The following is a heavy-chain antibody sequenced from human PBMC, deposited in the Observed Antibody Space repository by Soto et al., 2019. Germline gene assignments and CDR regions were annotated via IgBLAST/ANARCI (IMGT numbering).Heavy chain of an antibody. J-gene: IGHJ4*02. CDR2: INPNNGDT. V-gene: IGHV1-2*02. CDR1: GGTSSSYA. D-gene: IGHD5-12*01. Sequence: ASVKVSCKASGGTSSSYAISWVRQAPGQGLEWMGWINPNNGDTHYARKLQGRVTMTRDTSTSTAYMEMSSLTFDDTAVYYCARHSGYDYVFDYWGQGTLVTVSS. CDR3: ARHSGYDYVFDY.